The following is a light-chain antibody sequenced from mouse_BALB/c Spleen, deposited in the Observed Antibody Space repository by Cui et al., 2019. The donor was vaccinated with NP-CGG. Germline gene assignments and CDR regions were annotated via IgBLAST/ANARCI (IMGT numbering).Light chain of an antibody. CDR2: GTN. CDR1: TGAVTTNNF. Sequence: QAVVTPESALTTSPDETVTLTCRSNTGAVTTNNFANWVQEKPDHLFTGLIGGTNNRAPGVPARFSGSLIGDKAALTITGAQTEDEAIYFCALWYSNHWVFGGGTKLTVL. CDR3: ALWYSNHWV. J-gene: IGLJ1*01. V-gene: IGLV1*01.